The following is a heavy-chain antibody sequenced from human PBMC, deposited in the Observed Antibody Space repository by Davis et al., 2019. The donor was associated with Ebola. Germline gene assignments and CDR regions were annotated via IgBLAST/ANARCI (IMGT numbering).Heavy chain of an antibody. CDR3: ARDSQSDQRLCRGGRCYPHAFDM. CDR1: GFTFSSYA. J-gene: IGHJ3*02. Sequence: GGSLRPSCTSSGFTFSSYAIHWVRQAPGKGLEWVAVISYDGSNKYYADSVKGRFTISRDNSKNTLYLQMNSLRAEDTAVYYCARDSQSDQRLCRGGRCYPHAFDMWGQGTMVTVSS. V-gene: IGHV3-30-3*01. CDR2: ISYDGSNK. D-gene: IGHD2-15*01.